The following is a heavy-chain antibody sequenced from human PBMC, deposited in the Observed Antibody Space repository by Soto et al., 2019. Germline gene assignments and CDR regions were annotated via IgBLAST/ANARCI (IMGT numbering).Heavy chain of an antibody. CDR1: GGSFSGYY. CDR3: ARVNSGSYYPFDY. V-gene: IGHV4-34*01. CDR2: INHSGST. Sequence: PSETLSLTCAVYGGSFSGYYWSWIRQPPGKGLEWIGEINHSGSTNYNPSLKSRVTISVDTSKNQFSLKLSSVTAADTAVYYCARVNSGSYYPFDYWGQGTLVTVSS. D-gene: IGHD1-26*01. J-gene: IGHJ4*02.